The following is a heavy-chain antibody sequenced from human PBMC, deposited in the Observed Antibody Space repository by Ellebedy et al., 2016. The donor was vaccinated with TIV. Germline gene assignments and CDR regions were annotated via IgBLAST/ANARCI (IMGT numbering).Heavy chain of an antibody. V-gene: IGHV4-39*01. Sequence: MPSETLSLTCTVSGGSISTSSLYWGWIRQPPGKGLQWIGSIYHSGSTYYSPSLKSRVTISVDTSKKQFSLKLSSVTAAGTAVYYCARQGGSGGRLIDYWGQGTLVTVSS. D-gene: IGHD2-15*01. CDR3: ARQGGSGGRLIDY. CDR2: IYHSGST. CDR1: GGSISTSSLY. J-gene: IGHJ4*02.